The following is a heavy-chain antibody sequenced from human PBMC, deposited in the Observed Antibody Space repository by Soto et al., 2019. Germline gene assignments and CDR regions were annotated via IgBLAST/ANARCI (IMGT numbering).Heavy chain of an antibody. Sequence: QVHLQESGPGLVKPSETLSLTCAVSGDSIKTETWWSWLRQLPGTGLEWIGEIKHTGDANANPALRRRCSPSVDRTENQFFLNLRSVSAADTAVYFCARESRLPWFESWGQGTLVTVSS. CDR3: ARESRLPWFES. CDR2: IKHTGDA. J-gene: IGHJ5*01. V-gene: IGHV4-4*02. CDR1: GDSIKTETW.